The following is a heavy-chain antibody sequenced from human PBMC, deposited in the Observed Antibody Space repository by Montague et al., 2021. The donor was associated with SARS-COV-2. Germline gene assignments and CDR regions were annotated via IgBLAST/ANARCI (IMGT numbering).Heavy chain of an antibody. CDR1: GGSFSDNY. Sequence: SETLSLTCAVYGGSFSDNYWSWIRKPHGKGREGIGEINHRGTSNYNPSLKSRVSISVDTSKNQFSLYLGSVTAADTAVYYCARGRQHFNMIVVVMTGGEYYFDXWGQGTLVTVSS. J-gene: IGHJ4*02. CDR2: INHRGTS. D-gene: IGHD3-22*01. V-gene: IGHV4-34*01. CDR3: ARGRQHFNMIVVVMTGGEYYFDX.